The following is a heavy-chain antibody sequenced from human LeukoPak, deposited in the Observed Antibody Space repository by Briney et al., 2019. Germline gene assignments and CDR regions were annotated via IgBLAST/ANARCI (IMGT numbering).Heavy chain of an antibody. CDR1: GFTFSSYG. D-gene: IGHD4-23*01. V-gene: IGHV3-30*02. CDR3: AKDDYCGNSGALDI. J-gene: IGHJ3*02. CDR2: IRYDGSNK. Sequence: PGGSLRLSCAASGFTFSSYGMHWVRQATGKGLEWVAFIRYDGSNKYYADCVKGRFTISRDNSKNTLYLQMNSLRAEDTAVYYCAKDDYCGNSGALDIWGQGTMVTVSS.